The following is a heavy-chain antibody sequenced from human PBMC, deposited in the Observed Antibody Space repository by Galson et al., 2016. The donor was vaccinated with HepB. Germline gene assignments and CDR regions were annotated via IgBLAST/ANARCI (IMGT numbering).Heavy chain of an antibody. D-gene: IGHD6-13*01. CDR2: ISGSGGST. CDR3: AKGEGSSSWAEYFQH. Sequence: SLRLSCAASGFTFSSYAMSWVRQAPGKGLEWVSAISGSGGSTYYADSVKGRFTISRDNSKNTLYLQMNSLRAEDTAVYYCAKGEGSSSWAEYFQHWGQGTLVTVSS. V-gene: IGHV3-23*01. CDR1: GFTFSSYA. J-gene: IGHJ1*01.